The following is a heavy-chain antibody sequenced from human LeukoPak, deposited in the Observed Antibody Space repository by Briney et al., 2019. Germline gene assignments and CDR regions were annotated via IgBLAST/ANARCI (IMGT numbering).Heavy chain of an antibody. CDR3: AKTAATDYFDY. CDR1: GFTFSSYG. D-gene: IGHD2-15*01. J-gene: IGHJ4*02. V-gene: IGHV3-30*18. CDR2: ISYDGSNK. Sequence: GGSLRLSCAASGFTFSSYGMHWVRQAPGKGLEWVAVISYDGSNKYYADSVKGRFTISRDNSKNTLYLQMNSLRAEDTAVYHCAKTAATDYFDYWGQGTLVTVSS.